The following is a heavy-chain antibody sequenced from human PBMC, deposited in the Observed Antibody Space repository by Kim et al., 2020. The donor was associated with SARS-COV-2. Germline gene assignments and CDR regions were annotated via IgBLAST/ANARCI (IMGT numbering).Heavy chain of an antibody. J-gene: IGHJ3*02. CDR1: GFTFSSYE. CDR3: AVVPGGYSYSIFDI. D-gene: IGHD5-18*01. CDR2: ISSSGSTI. V-gene: IGHV3-48*03. Sequence: GGSLRLSCAASGFTFSSYEMNWVRQAPGKGLEWVSYISSSGSTIYYADSVKGRFTISRDNAKNSLYLQMNSLRAEDTAVYYCAVVPGGYSYSIFDIWGQGTMVTVSS.